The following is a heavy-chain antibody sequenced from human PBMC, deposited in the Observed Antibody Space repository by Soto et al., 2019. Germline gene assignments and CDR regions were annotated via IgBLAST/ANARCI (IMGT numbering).Heavy chain of an antibody. D-gene: IGHD1-1*01. Sequence: YGMHWARQAPVKGLEWVAVISYDGRNDYYADSVKGRFTISRDNSNNTLYLQMNSLRAEDTAVYCCAKNRARPERYYYYGMDVWGQGTTVTVSS. CDR3: AKNRARPERYYYYGMDV. J-gene: IGHJ6*02. CDR1: YG. CDR2: ISYDGRND. V-gene: IGHV3-30*18.